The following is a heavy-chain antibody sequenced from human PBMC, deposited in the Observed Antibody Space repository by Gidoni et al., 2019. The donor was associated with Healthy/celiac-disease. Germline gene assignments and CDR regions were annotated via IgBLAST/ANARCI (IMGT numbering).Heavy chain of an antibody. CDR3: ARDIRRGYFDY. Sequence: QVQLQESGPGLVKPSETLSLTCTVSGGSVSSGSYYWSWIRQPPGKGLEWIGYIYYSGSTNYNPSLKSRVTISVDTSKNQFSLKLSSVTAADTAVYYCARDIRRGYFDYWGQGTLVTVSS. J-gene: IGHJ4*02. CDR1: GGSVSSGSYY. CDR2: IYYSGST. V-gene: IGHV4-61*01.